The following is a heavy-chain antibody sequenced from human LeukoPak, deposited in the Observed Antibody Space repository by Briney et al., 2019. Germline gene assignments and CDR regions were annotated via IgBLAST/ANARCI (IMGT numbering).Heavy chain of an antibody. J-gene: IGHJ4*02. CDR1: GFTFSSYE. CDR3: ARAVAFGGVIAYFDY. V-gene: IGHV3-48*03. Sequence: GGSVRLSCAASGFTFSSYEMNWVRQAPGKGLEWVSYISSSGSTIYYADSVKGRFTISRDNAKNSLYLQMNSLRAEDTAVYYCARAVAFGGVIAYFDYWGQGTLVTVSS. CDR2: ISSSGSTI. D-gene: IGHD3-16*02.